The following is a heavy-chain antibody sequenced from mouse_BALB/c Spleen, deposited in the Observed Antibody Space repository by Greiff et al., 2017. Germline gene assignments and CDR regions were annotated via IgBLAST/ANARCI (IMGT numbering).Heavy chain of an antibody. D-gene: IGHD2-3*01. CDR3: AREIYDGSTRFAY. J-gene: IGHJ3*01. V-gene: IGHV5-9-4*01. CDR1: GFTFSSYA. CDR2: ISSGGSYT. Sequence: EVQVVESGGGLVKPGGSLKLSCAASGFTFSSYAMSWVRQSPEKRLEWVAEISSGGSYTYYPDTVTGRFTISRDNAKNTLYLEMSSLRSEDTAMYYCAREIYDGSTRFAYWGQGTLVTVSA.